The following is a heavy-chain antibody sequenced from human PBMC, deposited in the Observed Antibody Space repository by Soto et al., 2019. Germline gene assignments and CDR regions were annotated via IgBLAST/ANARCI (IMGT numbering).Heavy chain of an antibody. V-gene: IGHV4-34*01. CDR1: GGSFRGFY. CDR3: ASEVSSTDGMDV. Sequence: SETLSLTCAVSGGSFRGFYWTWIRQSPGKGLEWLGDINHVGITNYNPSLKSRLTISVDTSKSQFSLKLRSVTAADTATYYCASEVSSTDGMDVWGQGTTVTVSS. J-gene: IGHJ6*02. D-gene: IGHD2-15*01. CDR2: INHVGIT.